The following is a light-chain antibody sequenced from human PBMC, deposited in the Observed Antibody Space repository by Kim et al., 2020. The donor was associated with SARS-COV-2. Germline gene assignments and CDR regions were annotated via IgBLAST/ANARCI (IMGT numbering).Light chain of an antibody. CDR3: QQYHHWPLT. Sequence: EIVMTQSPATLSVSPGEGATLSCKASQSVNSNVAWYQQRPGQAPRLLVHDAVTRATGIPARFSGSGSGTDFTLTINSPQSEDFAVYYCQQYHHWPLTFGQGTRLEIK. CDR2: DAV. V-gene: IGKV3-15*01. CDR1: QSVNSN. J-gene: IGKJ5*01.